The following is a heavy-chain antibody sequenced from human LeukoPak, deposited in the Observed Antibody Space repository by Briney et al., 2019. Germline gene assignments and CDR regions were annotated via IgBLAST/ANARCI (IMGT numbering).Heavy chain of an antibody. CDR1: GVSTSSSSYY. J-gene: IGHJ2*01. CDR2: GYYNGKT. D-gene: IGHD1-1*01. CDR3: ARVSLRRTKGWCFDL. Sequence: SEALSLTCSVSGVSTSSSSYYWGWIRQTLGKGLEWIGTGYYNGKTYYHPSLASRVTISVDTSKNQFSLKLSSVTAADTAVYYCARVSLRRTKGWCFDLWGRGTLVTVSS. V-gene: IGHV4-39*07.